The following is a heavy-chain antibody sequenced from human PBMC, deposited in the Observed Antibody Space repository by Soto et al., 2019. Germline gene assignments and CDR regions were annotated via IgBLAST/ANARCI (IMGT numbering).Heavy chain of an antibody. CDR3: ARTGYFSGGSCYSNRNYFDY. D-gene: IGHD2-15*01. J-gene: IGHJ4*02. CDR2: ISAYNGNT. Sequence: AAVKVSCKASGYTFTSYGISWVRQAPGQGLEWMGWISAYNGNTNYAQKLQGRVTMTTDTSTSTAYMELRSLRSDDTAVYYCARTGYFSGGSCYSNRNYFDYWGQGTLVTVSS. V-gene: IGHV1-18*01. CDR1: GYTFTSYG.